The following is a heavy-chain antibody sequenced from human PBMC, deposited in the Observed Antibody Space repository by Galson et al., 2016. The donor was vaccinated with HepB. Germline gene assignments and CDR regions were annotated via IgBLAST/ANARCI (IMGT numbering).Heavy chain of an antibody. CDR3: ARDQGSGWAFDY. J-gene: IGHJ4*02. D-gene: IGHD6-19*01. CDR1: GFTSSNYW. V-gene: IGHV3-7*01. Sequence: SLRLSCAASGFTSSNYWMTWVRQAPGKGLEWVANIKQDGSDKYYVDSVKGRFTISRDNAKNSLYLQMNSLRAEDTAVYYCARDQGSGWAFDYWGQGTLVTVSS. CDR2: IKQDGSDK.